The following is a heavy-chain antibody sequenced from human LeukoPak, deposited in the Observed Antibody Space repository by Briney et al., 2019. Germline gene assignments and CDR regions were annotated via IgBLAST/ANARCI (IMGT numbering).Heavy chain of an antibody. V-gene: IGHV3-30-3*01. Sequence: GGSLRLSCAASGFTFSSYAMHWVRQAPGKGLEWVAVISYDGSNKYYADSVKGRFTISRDSSKNTLYLQMNSLRAEDTAVYYCARAYRGLDYWGQGTLVTVSS. D-gene: IGHD3-16*02. CDR3: ARAYRGLDY. CDR1: GFTFSSYA. CDR2: ISYDGSNK. J-gene: IGHJ4*02.